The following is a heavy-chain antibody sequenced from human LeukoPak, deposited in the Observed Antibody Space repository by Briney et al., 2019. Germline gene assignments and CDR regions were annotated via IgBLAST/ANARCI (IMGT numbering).Heavy chain of an antibody. CDR1: GYTFTGYY. V-gene: IGHV1-2*02. D-gene: IGHD2-2*01. CDR2: INPNSGGT. Sequence: ASVKVSCKASGYTFTGYYMHWVRQAPGQGLEWMGWINPNSGGTNYAQKFQGRVTMTRDTSISTAYIELSRLRSDDTAVYYCARDKVVPAAMYGFDPWGQGTLVTVSS. J-gene: IGHJ5*02. CDR3: ARDKVVPAAMYGFDP.